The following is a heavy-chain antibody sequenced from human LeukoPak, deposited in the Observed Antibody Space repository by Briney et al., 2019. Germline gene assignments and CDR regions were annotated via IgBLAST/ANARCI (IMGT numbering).Heavy chain of an antibody. V-gene: IGHV1-2*02. CDR3: ARVGSFAVLGYFDY. Sequence: ASVKVSCKASGYTFTSYAMNWVRQAPGQGLEWMGWINPNSGGTNYAQKFQGRVTMTRDTSISTAYMELSRLRSDDTAVYYCARVGSFAVLGYFDYWGQGTLVTVSS. D-gene: IGHD1-1*01. CDR2: INPNSGGT. CDR1: GYTFTSYA. J-gene: IGHJ4*02.